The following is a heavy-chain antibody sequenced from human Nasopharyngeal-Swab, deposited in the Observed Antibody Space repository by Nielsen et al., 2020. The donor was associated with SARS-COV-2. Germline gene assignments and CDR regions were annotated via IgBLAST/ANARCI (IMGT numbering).Heavy chain of an antibody. V-gene: IGHV4-34*01. CDR1: GGSFSGYY. CDR2: INHSGST. J-gene: IGHJ4*02. D-gene: IGHD3-10*01. CDR3: ARSRAALLWFGESRHLFDY. Sequence: SETLSLTCAVYGGSFSGYYWSWIRQPPGKGLEWIGEINHSGSTNYNPSLKSRVTISVDTSKNQFSLKLSSVTAAATAVYYCARSRAALLWFGESRHLFDYWRQGTLVTVSS.